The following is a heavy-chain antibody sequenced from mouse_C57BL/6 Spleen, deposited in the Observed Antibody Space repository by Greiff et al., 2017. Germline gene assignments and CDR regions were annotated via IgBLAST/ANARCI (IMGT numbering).Heavy chain of an antibody. CDR3: ARYGYYGSSQGYAMDY. Sequence: EVQRVESGGGLVQPGGSLSLSCAASGFTFTDYYMSWVRQPPGKALEWLGFIRNKANGYTTEYSASVKGRFTISRDNSQSILYLQMKALRAEDSATYYCARYGYYGSSQGYAMDYWGQGTSVTVSS. CDR1: GFTFTDYY. J-gene: IGHJ4*01. V-gene: IGHV7-3*01. CDR2: IRNKANGYTT. D-gene: IGHD1-1*01.